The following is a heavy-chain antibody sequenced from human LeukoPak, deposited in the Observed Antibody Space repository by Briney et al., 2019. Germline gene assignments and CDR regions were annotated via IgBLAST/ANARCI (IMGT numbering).Heavy chain of an antibody. CDR2: IYYSGST. CDR1: GGSISSYY. V-gene: IGHV4-59*01. CDR3: ARVNSRDAFDI. J-gene: IGHJ3*02. D-gene: IGHD2/OR15-2a*01. Sequence: SETLSLTCTVSGGSISSYYWSWIRQPPGKGLEWIEYIYYSGSTNYNPSLKSRVTISVDTSKNQFSLKLSSVTAADTAVYYCARVNSRDAFDIWGQGTMVTVSS.